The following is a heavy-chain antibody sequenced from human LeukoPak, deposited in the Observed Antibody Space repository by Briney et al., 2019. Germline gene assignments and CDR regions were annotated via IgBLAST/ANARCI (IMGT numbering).Heavy chain of an antibody. CDR1: GYTFTSYG. Sequence: ASVKVSCKASGYTFTSYGISWVRQAPGQGLEWMGWISAYNGNTNYAQKLQGRVTMTTDTPTSTAYMELRSLRSDDTAVYYCARDLLTDSSGYLRGWGQGTLVTVSS. J-gene: IGHJ4*02. CDR3: ARDLLTDSSGYLRG. CDR2: ISAYNGNT. D-gene: IGHD3-22*01. V-gene: IGHV1-18*01.